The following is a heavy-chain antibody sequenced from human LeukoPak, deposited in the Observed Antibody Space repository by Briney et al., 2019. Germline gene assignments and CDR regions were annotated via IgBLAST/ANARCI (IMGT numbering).Heavy chain of an antibody. Sequence: GGSLRLSCAASGFTFSIYEMNWVRQAPGGVLGWVSYISSIGSTKYYADSVKGRFTISRDNAKNSLYLQMNSLRAEDTAVYYCARDLPYYYGSGSSLIFDYWGQGTLVTVSS. CDR1: GFTFSIYE. CDR2: ISSIGSTK. CDR3: ARDLPYYYGSGSSLIFDY. D-gene: IGHD3-10*01. V-gene: IGHV3-48*03. J-gene: IGHJ4*02.